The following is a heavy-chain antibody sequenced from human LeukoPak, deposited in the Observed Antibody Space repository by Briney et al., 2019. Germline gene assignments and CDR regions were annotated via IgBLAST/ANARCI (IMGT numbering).Heavy chain of an antibody. V-gene: IGHV3-48*03. CDR3: ARNNLYYYDSSGYYYPYFCYYYMDV. CDR2: ISSSGSTI. CDR1: GFTFSSYE. Sequence: PGGSLRLSCAASGFTFSSYEMNWVRQAPGKGLEWVSYISSSGSTIYYADSVKGRFTISRDNAKNSLYLQMNSLRAEDTAVYYCARNNLYYYDSSGYYYPYFCYYYMDVWGKGTTVTVSS. J-gene: IGHJ6*03. D-gene: IGHD3-22*01.